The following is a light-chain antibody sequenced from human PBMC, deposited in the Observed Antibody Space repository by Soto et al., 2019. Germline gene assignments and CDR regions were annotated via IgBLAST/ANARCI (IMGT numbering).Light chain of an antibody. J-gene: IGLJ3*02. Sequence: QSVLTQPPSVSAAPGQKVTISCSGSTSNIGNNFVSWYQQVPGTAPKLLVYDNNKRSSGIPDRFSASKSGTSATLGITGLQTGDEADYYCGTWDSSLSAWVFGGGTKVTVL. V-gene: IGLV1-51*01. CDR2: DNN. CDR3: GTWDSSLSAWV. CDR1: TSNIGNNF.